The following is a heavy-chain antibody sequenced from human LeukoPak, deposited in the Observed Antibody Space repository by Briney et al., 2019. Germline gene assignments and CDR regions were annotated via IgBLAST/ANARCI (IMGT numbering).Heavy chain of an antibody. CDR1: GGSISSGSYY. J-gene: IGHJ3*02. CDR2: IYTSGST. CDR3: ARDYYYDSSGYIRMDDAFDI. V-gene: IGHV4-61*02. Sequence: SETLSLTCTVSGGSISSGSYYWSWIRQPAGKGLEWIGRIYTSGSTNYNPSLKGRVTMSVDTSKNQFSLKLSSVTAADTAVYYCARDYYYDSSGYIRMDDAFDIWGQGTMVTASS. D-gene: IGHD3-22*01.